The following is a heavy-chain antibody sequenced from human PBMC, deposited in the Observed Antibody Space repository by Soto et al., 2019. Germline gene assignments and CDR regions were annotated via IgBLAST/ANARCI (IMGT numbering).Heavy chain of an antibody. V-gene: IGHV4-59*08. Sequence: ASETLSLTCTVSGGSISSYYWSWIRQPPGKGLEWIGYIYYSGSTNYNPSLKSRVTISVDTSKNQFSLKLSSVTAADTAVYYCARQTMDDDAFDIWGQGTMVTVSS. CDR2: IYYSGST. J-gene: IGHJ3*02. CDR1: GGSISSYY. D-gene: IGHD2-2*03. CDR3: ARQTMDDDAFDI.